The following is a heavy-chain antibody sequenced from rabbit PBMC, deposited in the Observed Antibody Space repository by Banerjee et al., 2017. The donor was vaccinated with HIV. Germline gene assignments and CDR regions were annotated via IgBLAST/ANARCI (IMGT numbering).Heavy chain of an antibody. D-gene: IGHD6-1*01. V-gene: IGHV1S45*01. CDR3: ARMGYVGYGYNL. CDR2: IVTGSGTT. J-gene: IGHJ4*01. Sequence: QEQLVESGGGLVQPEGSLTLTCKASGFTLSSYWMCWVRQAPGKGLEWIGCIVTGSGTTYYASWVNGRFTISKTSSTTVTLQMTSLTAADTATYFCARMGYVGYGYNLWGPGTLVTVS. CDR1: GFTLSSYW.